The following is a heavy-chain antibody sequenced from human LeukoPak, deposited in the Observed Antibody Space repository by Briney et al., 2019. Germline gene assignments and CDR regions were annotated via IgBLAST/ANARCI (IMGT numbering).Heavy chain of an antibody. V-gene: IGHV4-38-2*02. J-gene: IGHJ3*02. Sequence: SETLSLTCAVSGYSVSSGYFWGWVRQPPGKGLQWIGRIYHSGSTYYNPSLKSRLTISMDTSKNQFSLILSSVTATDTAVYYCARDGRVEYSSSWGAFDIWGQGKMVTVSS. CDR1: GYSVSSGYF. CDR2: IYHSGST. D-gene: IGHD6-6*01. CDR3: ARDGRVEYSSSWGAFDI.